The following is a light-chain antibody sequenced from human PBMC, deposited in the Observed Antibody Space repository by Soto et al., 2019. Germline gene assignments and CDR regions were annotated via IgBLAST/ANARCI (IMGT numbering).Light chain of an antibody. CDR3: QHRYNWLIT. V-gene: IGKV1-5*01. J-gene: IGKJ5*01. Sequence: DIQMTQSPSTLSASVGDRVTITCRASQSVRSWLAWYQQKPGRAPKFLIYDASSLESGVPSRFSGSGSGTDFTLTISSLEPEDFAVYYCQHRYNWLITFGQGTRLEIK. CDR2: DAS. CDR1: QSVRSW.